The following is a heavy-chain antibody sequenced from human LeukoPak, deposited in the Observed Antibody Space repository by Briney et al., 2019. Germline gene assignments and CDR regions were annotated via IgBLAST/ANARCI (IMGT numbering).Heavy chain of an antibody. Sequence: GASVKVSCKASGYTFNHHGISWVRQAPGQGLEWMGWISCYNGDINYAQKFQGRVTMSTATSTSTAYMELTGLRSDDTAVYYCMRDPTNTSGRYAYFDYWGQGTLVTVSS. D-gene: IGHD6-19*01. CDR3: MRDPTNTSGRYAYFDY. V-gene: IGHV1-18*01. J-gene: IGHJ4*02. CDR2: ISCYNGDI. CDR1: GYTFNHHG.